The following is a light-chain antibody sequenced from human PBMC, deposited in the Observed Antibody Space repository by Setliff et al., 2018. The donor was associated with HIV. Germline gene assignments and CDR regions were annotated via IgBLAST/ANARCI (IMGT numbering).Light chain of an antibody. CDR3: NTYISSTPNYV. CDR1: SSDIGSYNY. V-gene: IGLV2-14*01. CDR2: DVT. J-gene: IGLJ1*01. Sequence: QSGLTQPASVSGPPGQSIAISCTGTSSDIGSYNYVSWYQHHPGKAPRLIIYDVTNRPSGVSDRFSGSKSGNTASLTISGLQAEDEADYYCNTYISSTPNYVFGTGTKVTVL.